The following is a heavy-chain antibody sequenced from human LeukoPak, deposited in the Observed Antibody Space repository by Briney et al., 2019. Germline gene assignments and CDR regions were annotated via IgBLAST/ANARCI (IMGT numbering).Heavy chain of an antibody. Sequence: PGGSLRLSCAASGFTFGSYWMHWVRQAPGKGLVWVSRINSDGSSTSYADSVKGRFTISRDNAKNTLYLQMNSLRAKDTAVYYCARGVGYCSSTSCYWWFDPWGQGTLVTVSS. CDR1: GFTFGSYW. CDR3: ARGVGYCSSTSCYWWFDP. J-gene: IGHJ5*02. CDR2: INSDGSST. D-gene: IGHD2-2*01. V-gene: IGHV3-74*01.